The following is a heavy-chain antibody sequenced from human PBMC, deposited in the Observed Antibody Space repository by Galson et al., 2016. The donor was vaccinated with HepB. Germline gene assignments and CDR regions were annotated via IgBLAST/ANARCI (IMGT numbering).Heavy chain of an antibody. CDR1: GDSVSRSGAT. D-gene: IGHD6-19*01. V-gene: IGHV6-1*01. J-gene: IGHJ5*02. CDR2: TYYRSKWYN. CDR3: ARVTVAGTGGFEP. Sequence: CAISGDSVSRSGATWNWIRQSPSRGLEWLGRTYYRSKWYNDYAVSVKSRITINPDTSKNQFSLQLNSLTPEDPAVYYCARVTVAGTGGFEPWGQGTLVTVSS.